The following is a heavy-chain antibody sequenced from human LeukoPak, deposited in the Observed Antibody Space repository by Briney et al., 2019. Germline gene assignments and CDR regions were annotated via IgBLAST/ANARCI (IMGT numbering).Heavy chain of an antibody. J-gene: IGHJ5*02. D-gene: IGHD3-3*01. V-gene: IGHV1-2*02. CDR2: INPNSGGT. CDR3: ARDGYDFWSGYLNRFDP. CDR1: GYTFTGYY. Sequence: ASVKVSCKASGYTFTGYYMHWVRQAPGQGLEWMGWINPNSGGTNYAQKFQGRVTMTRDTSISTAYMELSRLRSDDTAVYYCARDGYDFWSGYLNRFDPWGQGTLVTVSS.